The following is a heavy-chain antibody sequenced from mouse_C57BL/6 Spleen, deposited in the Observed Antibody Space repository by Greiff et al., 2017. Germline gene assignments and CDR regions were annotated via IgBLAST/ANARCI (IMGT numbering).Heavy chain of an antibody. Sequence: QVQLQQPGAELVKPGASVKMSCKASGYTFTSYWITWVKQRPGQGLEWIGDIYPGSGSTNYNEKFKSKATLTVDTSSSTAYMQLSSLTSEDSAVYYCARGATVVARYYYAMDDWGQGTSVTVSS. CDR3: ARGATVVARYYYAMDD. V-gene: IGHV1-55*01. J-gene: IGHJ4*01. CDR1: GYTFTSYW. D-gene: IGHD1-1*01. CDR2: IYPGSGST.